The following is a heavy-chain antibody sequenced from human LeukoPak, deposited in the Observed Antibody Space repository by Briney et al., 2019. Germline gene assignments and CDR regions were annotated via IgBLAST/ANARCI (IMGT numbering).Heavy chain of an antibody. D-gene: IGHD1-26*01. CDR2: ISSSSSTI. V-gene: IGHV3-48*04. Sequence: GGSLRLSCAASGFTFSSYSMNWVRQAPGKGLEWVSFISSSSSTIYYADSVKGGFTISRDNAKNSPYLQMNSLRAEDTAVYYCARDRGGSYSAIDYWGQGTLVTVSS. CDR3: ARDRGGSYSAIDY. CDR1: GFTFSSYS. J-gene: IGHJ4*02.